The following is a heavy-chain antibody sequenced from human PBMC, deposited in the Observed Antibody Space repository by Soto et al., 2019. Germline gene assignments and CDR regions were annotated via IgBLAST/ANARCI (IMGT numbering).Heavy chain of an antibody. CDR3: ARAHYDFYYYYMDV. J-gene: IGHJ6*03. Sequence: PSETLSLTCTVSGGSISSYYWSWIRQPPGKGLEWTGYIYYSGSTNYNPSLKSRVTISVDTSKNQFSLKLSSVTAADTAVYYCARAHYDFYYYYMDVWGKGTTVTVSS. D-gene: IGHD3-3*01. CDR2: IYYSGST. V-gene: IGHV4-59*01. CDR1: GGSISSYY.